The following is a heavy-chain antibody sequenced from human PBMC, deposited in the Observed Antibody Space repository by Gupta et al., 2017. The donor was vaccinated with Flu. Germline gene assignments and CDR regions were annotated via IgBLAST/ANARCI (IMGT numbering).Heavy chain of an antibody. CDR3: ARFGLQGGKLGYCSSTSCLYYYYYGMDV. V-gene: IGHV1-18*01. CDR1: GYTFTSYG. D-gene: IGHD2-2*01. J-gene: IGHJ6*02. CDR2: ISAYNGNT. Sequence: QVQLVQSGAEVKKPGASVKVSCKASGYTFTSYGISWVRQAPGQGLEWMGWISAYNGNTNYAQKLQGRVTMTTDTSTSTAYMELRSLRSDDTAVYYCARFGLQGGKLGYCSSTSCLYYYYYGMDVWGQGTTVTVSS.